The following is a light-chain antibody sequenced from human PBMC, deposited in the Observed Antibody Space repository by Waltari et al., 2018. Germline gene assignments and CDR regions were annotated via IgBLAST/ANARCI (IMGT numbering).Light chain of an antibody. Sequence: QSALTQPPPVSRSPGQSVTISCTATSSDVGNYDRFSWYQQSPGTAPKLMIYDVTNRPSGVPDRFSGSKSGNTASLTISGLQAEDEADYYCSSPTTSITWVFGGGTKLTVL. CDR3: SSPTTSITWV. J-gene: IGLJ3*02. CDR2: DVT. CDR1: SSDVGNYDR. V-gene: IGLV2-18*02.